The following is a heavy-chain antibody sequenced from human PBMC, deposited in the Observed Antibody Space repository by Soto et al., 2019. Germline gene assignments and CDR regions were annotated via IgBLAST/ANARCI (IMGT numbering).Heavy chain of an antibody. J-gene: IGHJ5*02. V-gene: IGHV4-30-4*01. D-gene: IGHD5-12*01. CDR1: GASVAGGSYY. Sequence: QVQLRESGPGLVKPSQTLSLTCSVSGASVAGGSYYWSWVRQPPGKGLEWIGYIPSRGRPFYNPSLTSRGTISAATSKNQLSLQLTSVTAADTAVYYCARDTYGGYDFGLWGQGTLVTVSA. CDR2: IPSRGRP. CDR3: ARDTYGGYDFGL.